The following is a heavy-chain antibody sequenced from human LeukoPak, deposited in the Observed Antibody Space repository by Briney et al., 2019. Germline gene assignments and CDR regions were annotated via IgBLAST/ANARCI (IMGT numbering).Heavy chain of an antibody. Sequence: KPGASVKVSCKASGYTFTGYYIHWVRQAPGQGLEWMGWINPNSGDTNYAQNFQGRVTMARDMSTSTVYMELSSLRSEDTAVYYCARRYSSGWYRWRPLDYWGQGTLVTVSS. CDR1: GYTFTGYY. V-gene: IGHV1-2*02. CDR2: INPNSGDT. J-gene: IGHJ4*02. D-gene: IGHD6-19*01. CDR3: ARRYSSGWYRWRPLDY.